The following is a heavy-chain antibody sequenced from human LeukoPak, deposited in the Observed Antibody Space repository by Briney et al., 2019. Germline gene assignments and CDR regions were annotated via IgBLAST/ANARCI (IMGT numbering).Heavy chain of an antibody. CDR3: ARDRDGYGNFDY. V-gene: IGHV4-31*03. J-gene: IGHJ4*02. D-gene: IGHD5-18*01. CDR1: GVSISGGGYY. CDR2: IYYSGST. Sequence: SETLSLTCTVSGVSISGGGYYWSRIRQHPGKGLEWIGYIYYSGSTYYNPSLKSRLTISVDTSQNQFSLNLSSVTAADTAVYYCARDRDGYGNFDYWGQGTLVTVSS.